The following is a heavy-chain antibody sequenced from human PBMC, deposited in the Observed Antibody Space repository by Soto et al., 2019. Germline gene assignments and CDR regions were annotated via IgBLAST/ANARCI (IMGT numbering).Heavy chain of an antibody. V-gene: IGHV1-2*04. J-gene: IGHJ6*03. Sequence: GASVKVSCKASGYTFTGYYMHWVRQAPGQGLEWMGWINPNSGGTNYAQKFQGWVTMTRDTSISTAYMELSRLRSDDTAVYYCAREKRGVDYGDPNYYYMDVWGKGTTVTVSS. CDR1: GYTFTGYY. D-gene: IGHD4-17*01. CDR3: AREKRGVDYGDPNYYYMDV. CDR2: INPNSGGT.